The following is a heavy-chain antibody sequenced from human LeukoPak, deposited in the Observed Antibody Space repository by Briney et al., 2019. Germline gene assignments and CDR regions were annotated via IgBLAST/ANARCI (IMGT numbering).Heavy chain of an antibody. CDR3: ASGIVVVPAANYYGMDV. D-gene: IGHD2-2*01. CDR2: ISSGSSYI. J-gene: IGHJ6*02. CDR1: GFTFSSYS. Sequence: PGGSLRLSCAASGFTFSSYSMNWVRQAPGKGLEWVSSISSGSSYIYYADSVKGRFTISRDNAKNSLYLQMNSLRAEDTAVYYCASGIVVVPAANYYGMDVWGQGTTVTVSS. V-gene: IGHV3-21*01.